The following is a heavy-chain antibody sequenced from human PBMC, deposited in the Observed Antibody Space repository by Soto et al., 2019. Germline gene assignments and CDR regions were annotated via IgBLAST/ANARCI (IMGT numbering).Heavy chain of an antibody. CDR3: AKGSSSGFDY. CDR2: IYYSGST. CDR1: GGSISSGGYY. Sequence: QVQLQESGPGLVTPSQTLSLTCTVSGGSISSGGYYWSWIRQHPGKGLEWIGYIYYSGSTYYNPSLKSRVTIAVDPSKNQFSLKLSSGTAADAAVYYCAKGSSSGFDYWGQGTLVTVSS. J-gene: IGHJ4*02. D-gene: IGHD6-6*01. V-gene: IGHV4-31*03.